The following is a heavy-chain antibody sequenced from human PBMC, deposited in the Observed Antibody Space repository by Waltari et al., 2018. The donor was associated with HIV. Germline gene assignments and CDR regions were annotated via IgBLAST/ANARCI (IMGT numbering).Heavy chain of an antibody. Sequence: EGQVLESGGALVQPGGSLRLSCAASGFTFSNYGMSRVRQAPGKGLEWVSTISGSGGSTYYADSVKGRFTVSRDNSKNTLYLQMNSLRAEDTAVYFCVKEHQYSHSWYSYYGMDVWGQGTTVTVSS. CDR2: ISGSGGST. CDR1: GFTFSNYG. D-gene: IGHD6-13*01. CDR3: VKEHQYSHSWYSYYGMDV. J-gene: IGHJ6*02. V-gene: IGHV3-23*01.